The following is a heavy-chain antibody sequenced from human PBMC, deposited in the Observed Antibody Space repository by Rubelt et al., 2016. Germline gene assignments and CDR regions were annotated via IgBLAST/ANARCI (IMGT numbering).Heavy chain of an antibody. CDR3: AKDLGMAPRPYYLDY. V-gene: IGHV3-23*01. Sequence: EVQLLESGGGVVQPGGSLRLSCAASGFTFSSYALSWVRQAPGKGLEWVSGLSGSGGRTYYADSVPGRLPLSRANSKTTLYLQRNRVRAEETAGYYCAKDLGMAPRPYYLDYWGQGTLVTVSS. CDR1: GFTFSSYA. D-gene: IGHD1-14*01. CDR2: LSGSGGRT. J-gene: IGHJ4*02.